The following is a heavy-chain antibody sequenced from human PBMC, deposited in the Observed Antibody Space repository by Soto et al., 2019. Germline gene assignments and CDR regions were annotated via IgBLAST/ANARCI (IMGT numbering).Heavy chain of an antibody. Sequence: QVQLVESGGGVVQPGRSLRLSCAASGFTFSSYAMHWVRQAPGKGLEWVAVISYDGSNKYYADSVKGRFTISRDNSKNTLYLQMNSLRAEDTAVYYCARTTERDSLVGGYGMDVWGQGTTVTVSS. D-gene: IGHD1-26*01. J-gene: IGHJ6*02. V-gene: IGHV3-30-3*01. CDR3: ARTTERDSLVGGYGMDV. CDR1: GFTFSSYA. CDR2: ISYDGSNK.